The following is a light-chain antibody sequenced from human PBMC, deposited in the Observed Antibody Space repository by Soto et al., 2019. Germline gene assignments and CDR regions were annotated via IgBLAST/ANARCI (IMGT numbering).Light chain of an antibody. J-gene: IGKJ4*01. V-gene: IGKV3-15*01. CDR3: QQYNDWPPQLT. Sequence: EIVMTQSPATLSVSVGERATLSCRASQTVSSKLAWYQQKPGQAPRLLIYGASTRATGIPARFTGSGSGTEFTLTISSLQSEDFEVYYCQQYNDWPPQLTFGGGTKVEIK. CDR1: QTVSSK. CDR2: GAS.